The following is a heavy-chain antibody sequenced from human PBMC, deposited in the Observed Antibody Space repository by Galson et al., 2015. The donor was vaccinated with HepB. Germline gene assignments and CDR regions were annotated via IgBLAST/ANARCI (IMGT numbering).Heavy chain of an antibody. CDR2: IDPSDSYT. CDR1: GYSSTSYW. J-gene: IGHJ6*02. Sequence: QSGAEVKKPGESLRISCKGSGYSSTSYWISWVRQMPGKGLEWMGRIDPSDSYTNYSPSFQGHVTISADKSISTACLQWSSLKASDTAMYYCARTYYYDSSGYYDYYYYVMDVWGQGTRSPSP. V-gene: IGHV5-10-1*01. D-gene: IGHD3-22*01. CDR3: ARTYYYDSSGYYDYYYYVMDV.